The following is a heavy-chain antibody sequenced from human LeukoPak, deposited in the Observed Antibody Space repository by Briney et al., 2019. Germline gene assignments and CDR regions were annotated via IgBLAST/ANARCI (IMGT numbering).Heavy chain of an antibody. V-gene: IGHV1-2*06. CDR1: GYTFTGYY. CDR2: INPNRGGT. Sequence: ASLKVSCKASGYTFTGYYMHWVRQAPGQGLEWMGRINPNRGGTNYAQKFQGRVTMNRDRSSSKAYMELSRLRSDDTAVYYCASGYCSSTSCRYYYMDVWGKGTTVTVSS. D-gene: IGHD2-2*01. CDR3: ASGYCSSTSCRYYYMDV. J-gene: IGHJ6*03.